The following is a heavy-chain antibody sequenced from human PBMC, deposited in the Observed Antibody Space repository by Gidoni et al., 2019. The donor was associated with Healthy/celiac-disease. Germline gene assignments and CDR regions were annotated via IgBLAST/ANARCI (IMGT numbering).Heavy chain of an antibody. J-gene: IGHJ3*02. V-gene: IGHV3-23*01. CDR3: AKETTVVYAFDI. CDR2: ISGSGGST. D-gene: IGHD4-17*01. Sequence: VRQAPGKGLEWVSAISGSGGSTYYADSVKGRFTISRDNSKNTLYLQMNSLRAEDTAVYYCAKETTVVYAFDIWGQGTMVTVSS.